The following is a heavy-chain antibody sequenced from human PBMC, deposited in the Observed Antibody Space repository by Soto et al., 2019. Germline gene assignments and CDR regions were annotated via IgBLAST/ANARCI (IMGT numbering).Heavy chain of an antibody. CDR1: GGSISSYY. D-gene: IGHD1-26*01. J-gene: IGHJ3*02. CDR2: IYTSGST. V-gene: IGHV4-4*07. Sequence: LSLTCTVSGGSISSYYWSWIRQPAGKGLEWIGRIYTSGSTNYNPSLKSRVTMSVDTSKNQFSLKLSSVTAADTAVYYCARDRYSASYYHAFDIWGQGTMVTVSS. CDR3: ARDRYSASYYHAFDI.